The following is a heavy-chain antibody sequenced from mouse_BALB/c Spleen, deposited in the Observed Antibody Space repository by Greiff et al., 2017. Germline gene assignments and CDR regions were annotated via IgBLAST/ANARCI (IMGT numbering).Heavy chain of an antibody. J-gene: IGHJ2*01. CDR1: GFTFSNYW. CDR2: IRLKSNNYAT. D-gene: IGHD1-1*01. CDR3: TGAYYYGSSYYFDY. Sequence: EVQGVESGGGLVQPGGSMKLSCVASGFTFSNYWMNWVRQSPEKGLEWVAEIRLKSNNYATHYAESVKGRFTISRDDSKSSVYLQMNNLRAEDTGIYYCTGAYYYGSSYYFDYWGQGTTLTVSS. V-gene: IGHV6-6*02.